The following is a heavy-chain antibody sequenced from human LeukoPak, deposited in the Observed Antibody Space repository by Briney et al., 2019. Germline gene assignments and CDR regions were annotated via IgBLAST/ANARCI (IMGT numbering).Heavy chain of an antibody. CDR2: IWNDGSNQ. V-gene: IGHV3-33*03. CDR3: AKDHYWSIDY. D-gene: IGHD3-3*01. Sequence: GGSLRLSCEASGFIFSSYGMYWVRQAPGKGLEWVAVIWNDGSNQYYADSVKGRFTISRDIAKNTLYLQMNSLRAEDTGVYYCAKDHYWSIDYWGRGTLVTVSS. CDR1: GFIFSSYG. J-gene: IGHJ4*02.